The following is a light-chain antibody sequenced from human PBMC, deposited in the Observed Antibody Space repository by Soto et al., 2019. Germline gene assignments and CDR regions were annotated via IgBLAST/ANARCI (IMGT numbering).Light chain of an antibody. CDR2: EGS. CDR1: SSDVGSYNL. J-gene: IGLJ1*01. Sequence: QSALTQPASVSGSPGQSITISCTGTSSDVGSYNLVSWYQQHPGKAPKLMIYEGSKRPSGVSNRLSGSKSGNTASLTISGLQAEDEADYYCCSYAGSSLYVFGTGTKLTVL. CDR3: CSYAGSSLYV. V-gene: IGLV2-23*01.